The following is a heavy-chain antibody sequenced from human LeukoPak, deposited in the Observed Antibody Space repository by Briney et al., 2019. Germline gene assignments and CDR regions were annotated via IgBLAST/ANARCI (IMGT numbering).Heavy chain of an antibody. J-gene: IGHJ6*03. CDR3: ARYCSSTSCYGYWDYYYYYMDV. D-gene: IGHD2-2*01. V-gene: IGHV3-11*01. Sequence: GGSLRLSCAASGFTFSGYYMSWIRQAPGKGLEWVSYISSSGSTTYYADSVKGRFTISRDNSKNSLYLQMNSLRAEDTAVYYCARYCSSTSCYGYWDYYYYYMDVWGKGTTVTVSS. CDR1: GFTFSGYY. CDR2: ISSSGSTT.